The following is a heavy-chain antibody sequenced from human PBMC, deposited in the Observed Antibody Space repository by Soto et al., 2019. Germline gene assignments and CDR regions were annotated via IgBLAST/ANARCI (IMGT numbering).Heavy chain of an antibody. Sequence: PGESLKISCKGSGYSFTSYWINWVRQMPGKGLEWMGRIDPRDSYTKYSPSFQGHVTISADKSISTAYLQWSSLKASDTAMYYCAGSKVTTPNNDYWGQGTLVTVSS. J-gene: IGHJ4*02. CDR2: IDPRDSYT. CDR1: GYSFTSYW. D-gene: IGHD3-3*01. CDR3: AGSKVTTPNNDY. V-gene: IGHV5-10-1*01.